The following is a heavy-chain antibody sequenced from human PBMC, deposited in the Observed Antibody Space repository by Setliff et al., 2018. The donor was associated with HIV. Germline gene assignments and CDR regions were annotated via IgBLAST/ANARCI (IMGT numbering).Heavy chain of an antibody. CDR1: GFTFTSYD. D-gene: IGHD5-12*01. CDR2: ISKVGGSNT. J-gene: IGHJ4*02. CDR3: ARGSPVGWLQKFGRFDY. V-gene: IGHV3-23*01. Sequence: GSLRLSCAASGFTFTSYDMSWVRQAPGKGLEWLATISKVGGSNTYYADSVKGRFTISRDSSKNTVYLQLNSLTPEDTAVYYCARGSPVGWLQKFGRFDYWGQGTLVTVSS.